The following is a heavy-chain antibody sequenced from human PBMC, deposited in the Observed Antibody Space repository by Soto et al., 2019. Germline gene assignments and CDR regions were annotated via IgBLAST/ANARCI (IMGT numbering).Heavy chain of an antibody. Sequence: GASVKVSCKASGYTFTTYDLSWVRQAPGQGLEWMGWISAYNGNTNYAQNLQGRVTMTTDTSTSTAYMELRSLRSDDTAVYYCAGGLVTTDTMFDYWGQGTLVTVSS. D-gene: IGHD4-17*01. J-gene: IGHJ4*02. CDR2: ISAYNGNT. CDR1: GYTFTTYD. CDR3: AGGLVTTDTMFDY. V-gene: IGHV1-18*01.